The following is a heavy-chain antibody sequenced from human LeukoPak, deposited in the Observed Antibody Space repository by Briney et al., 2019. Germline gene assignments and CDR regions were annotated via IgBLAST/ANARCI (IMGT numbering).Heavy chain of an antibody. D-gene: IGHD3-10*01. CDR3: AKPGGGNY. CDR2: LTTGGST. CDR1: GFTFSSYG. Sequence: GGSLRLSCAASGFTFSSYGMSWVRQAPGKGLEWVSSLTTGGSTFYADSVKGRFTISRDNSKNTLYLQMNSLRAEDTAVYYCAKPGGGNYWGQGTLVTVSS. V-gene: IGHV3-23*01. J-gene: IGHJ4*02.